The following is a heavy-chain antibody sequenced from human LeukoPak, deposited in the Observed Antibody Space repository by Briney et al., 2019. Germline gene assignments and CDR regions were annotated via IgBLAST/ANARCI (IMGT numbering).Heavy chain of an antibody. V-gene: IGHV1-2*02. Sequence: ASGKVSCKASGYTFTGYYMHWVRQAPGQGLEWMGWINPNSGGTNYAQKFQGRVTMTRNTSISTAYMELRSLRSDDTAVYYCASLRVRTSGSTSDAWAFDIWGQGTMVTVSS. CDR3: ASLRVRTSGSTSDAWAFDI. CDR1: GYTFTGYY. J-gene: IGHJ3*02. D-gene: IGHD2-2*01. CDR2: INPNSGGT.